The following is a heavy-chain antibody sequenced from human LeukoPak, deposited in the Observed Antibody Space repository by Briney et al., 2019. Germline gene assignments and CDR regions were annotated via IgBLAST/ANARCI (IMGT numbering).Heavy chain of an antibody. CDR1: GGSFSGYY. CDR3: ARAYSSGWPFDY. Sequence: SETLSLTCAVYGGSFSGYYWGWIRQPPGKGLEWIGEINHSGSTNYNPSLKSRVTISVDTSKNQFSLKLSSVTAADTAVYYCARAYSSGWPFDYWGQGTLVTVSS. D-gene: IGHD6-19*01. V-gene: IGHV4-34*01. J-gene: IGHJ4*02. CDR2: INHSGST.